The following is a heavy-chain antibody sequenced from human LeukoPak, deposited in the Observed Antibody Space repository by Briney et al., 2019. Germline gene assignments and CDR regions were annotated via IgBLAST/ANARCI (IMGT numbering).Heavy chain of an antibody. CDR2: INSDGSTT. CDR1: GFTFSSYW. CDR3: AKEHYYDSSGYPEYFQH. Sequence: GGSLRLSCAASGFTFSSYWMHWVRQAPGKGLVWVSNINSDGSTTTYADSVKGRFTISRDNAENTLYLQMNSLRAEDTAVYYCAKEHYYDSSGYPEYFQHWGQGTLVTVSS. J-gene: IGHJ1*01. D-gene: IGHD3-22*01. V-gene: IGHV3-74*01.